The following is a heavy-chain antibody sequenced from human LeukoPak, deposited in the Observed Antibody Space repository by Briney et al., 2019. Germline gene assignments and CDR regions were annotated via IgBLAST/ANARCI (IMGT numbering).Heavy chain of an antibody. J-gene: IGHJ6*02. Sequence: SVKVSCKTSGGTFSSSAITWVRQAPGQGLEWMGRIIPVLNITTYAQEFQGSVTITADTSTSTVYMELSSLRSEETAVYYCARDQGLTAPPPYGLDVWGQGTTVIVSS. D-gene: IGHD5-18*01. CDR1: GGTFSSSA. CDR3: ARDQGLTAPPPYGLDV. CDR2: IIPVLNIT. V-gene: IGHV1-69*04.